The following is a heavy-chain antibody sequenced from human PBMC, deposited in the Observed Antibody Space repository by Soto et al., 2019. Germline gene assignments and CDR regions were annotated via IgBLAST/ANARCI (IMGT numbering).Heavy chain of an antibody. D-gene: IGHD3-22*01. CDR2: ISYDGSNK. J-gene: IGHJ6*02. CDR1: GFTFSSYA. CDR3: AREIGTTIQDYYDSSGYYYYYYGMDV. Sequence: XESLSLSFAASGFTFSSYAMHWVRQAPGKGLEWVAVISYDGSNKYYADSVKGRFTISRDNSKNTLYLQMNSLRAEDTAVYYCAREIGTTIQDYYDSSGYYYYYYGMDVWGQGTTVTV. V-gene: IGHV3-30-3*01.